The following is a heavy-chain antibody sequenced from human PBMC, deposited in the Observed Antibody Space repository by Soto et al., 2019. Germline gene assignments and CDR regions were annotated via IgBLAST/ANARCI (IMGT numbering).Heavy chain of an antibody. D-gene: IGHD6-25*01. CDR1: GFSLSTSGVA. CDR3: ATRPSAAAFHN. J-gene: IGHJ3*02. Sequence: QITLKESGPTLVKPTQTLTLTCTFSGFSLSTSGVAVGWIRQPPGKALEWLALIYWDDDKRYSPSMKGRLTHTRHTAKNQVVLIMPNMDPEDTAADDSATRPSAAAFHNWGQGTMVTVSS. V-gene: IGHV2-5*02. CDR2: IYWDDDK.